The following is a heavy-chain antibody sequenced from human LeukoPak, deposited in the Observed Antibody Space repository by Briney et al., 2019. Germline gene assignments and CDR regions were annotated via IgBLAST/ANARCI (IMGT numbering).Heavy chain of an antibody. CDR2: IGTADDT. D-gene: IGHD2-2*01. V-gene: IGHV3-13*01. CDR3: ARERLGATKRVVNYDFDL. CDR1: GFTFSSYD. J-gene: IGHJ2*01. Sequence: PGGSLRLSCAASGFTFSSYDMHWVRQAAGKGLEWISTIGTADDTYYLASVEGRFTISRENAKNSLYLQMSSLRAGDTAMYYCARERLGATKRVVNYDFDLWGRGTLVTVSS.